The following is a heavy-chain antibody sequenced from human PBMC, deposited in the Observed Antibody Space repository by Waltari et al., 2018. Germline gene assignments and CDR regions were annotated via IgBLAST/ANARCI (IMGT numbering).Heavy chain of an antibody. V-gene: IGHV4-4*02. CDR1: GDSISSGHW. Sequence: QVQLQESGPGLVKPSGTLSLTCAISGDSISSGHWWSWVRQSPGKGLEWIGEIYHSGVSNYHPSLMSRVSISVDKSKNQFSLNLTAVTAADTAVYYCASVGLSGSYYFNYWGRGTLVTISS. CDR2: IYHSGVS. CDR3: ASVGLSGSYYFNY. D-gene: IGHD6-25*01. J-gene: IGHJ4*02.